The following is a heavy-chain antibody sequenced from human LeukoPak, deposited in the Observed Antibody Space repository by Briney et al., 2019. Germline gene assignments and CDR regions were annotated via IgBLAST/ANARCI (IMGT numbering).Heavy chain of an antibody. V-gene: IGHV3-11*01. Sequence: PGGSLRLSCAASGFTFSDYYMSWIRQAPGKGLEWVSYISSSGSTIYYADSVKGRFTISRDNSKNTLYLQMNSLRAEDTAVYYCAKDQTTVTHLFDYWGQGTLVTVSS. CDR1: GFTFSDYY. CDR2: ISSSGSTI. CDR3: AKDQTTVTHLFDY. D-gene: IGHD4-11*01. J-gene: IGHJ4*02.